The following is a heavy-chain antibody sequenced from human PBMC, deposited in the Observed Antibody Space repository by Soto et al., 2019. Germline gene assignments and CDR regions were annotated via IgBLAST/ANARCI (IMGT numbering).Heavy chain of an antibody. V-gene: IGHV1-18*01. CDR3: ARDGPSLYYDILTGYNFDY. CDR2: ISAYNGNT. Sequence: ASVKVSCKASGYTFTSYGISWVRQAPGQGLEWMGWISAYNGNTNYAQKLQGRVTMTTDTSSSTAYMELRSLRSDDTAVYYCARDGPSLYYDILTGYNFDYWGQGTLVTVSS. D-gene: IGHD3-9*01. CDR1: GYTFTSYG. J-gene: IGHJ4*02.